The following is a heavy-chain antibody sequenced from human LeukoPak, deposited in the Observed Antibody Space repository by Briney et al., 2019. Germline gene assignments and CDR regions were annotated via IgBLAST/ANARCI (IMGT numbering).Heavy chain of an antibody. CDR1: GFPFTTYG. Sequence: GGSLRLSCAASGFPFTTYGIHWVRQAPGKGLEWVAVISYDETIEYYVDSVKGRFIISRDNSKNTLYLQMNSLRAEDTAVYYCAKRDDSSNAFDIWGQGTMVTVSS. CDR2: ISYDETIE. J-gene: IGHJ3*02. CDR3: AKRDDSSNAFDI. V-gene: IGHV3-30*18. D-gene: IGHD3-22*01.